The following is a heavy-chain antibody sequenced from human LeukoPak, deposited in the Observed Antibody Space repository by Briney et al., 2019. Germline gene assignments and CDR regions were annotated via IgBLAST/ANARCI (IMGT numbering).Heavy chain of an antibody. CDR3: AKERLRNSGWFIGFDY. CDR1: GFTFSNYW. D-gene: IGHD6-19*01. V-gene: IGHV3-30*18. Sequence: PGGSLRLSCGGSGFTFSNYWMNWVRQAPGKGLEWVAIISYDGSIQHYADAVEGRFTISRDNSKNTLYLQMNSLRPEDTATYYCAKERLRNSGWFIGFDYWGQGTLVTVSS. J-gene: IGHJ4*02. CDR2: ISYDGSIQ.